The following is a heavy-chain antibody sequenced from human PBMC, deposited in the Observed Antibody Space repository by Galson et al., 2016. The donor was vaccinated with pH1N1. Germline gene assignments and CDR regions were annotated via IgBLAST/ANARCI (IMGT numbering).Heavy chain of an antibody. CDR2: ISSSGSNI. CDR1: GFTFSSSE. D-gene: IGHD2/OR15-2a*01. V-gene: IGHV3-48*03. Sequence: SLRLSCAASGFTFSSSEMNWVRQAPGKGLEWVSYISSSGSNIHYADSVRGRFPISRDNAKRSLYLQMNSLTAEDTAVYYCARRGESTTLVRDHFDYWGQGTLVTVSS. J-gene: IGHJ4*02. CDR3: ARRGESTTLVRDHFDY.